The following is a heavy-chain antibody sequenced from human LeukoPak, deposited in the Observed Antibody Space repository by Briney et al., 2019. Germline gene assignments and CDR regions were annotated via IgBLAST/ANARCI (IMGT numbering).Heavy chain of an antibody. V-gene: IGHV3-21*01. CDR2: ISSSNSYI. D-gene: IGHD3-10*01. Sequence: GGSLRLSCAAWGFTFSSYSMNWVRQAPGKGREWVSSISSSNSYIYYTDSVKGRFTISRDDARNSLDLQMNSLRPEDTAVYYCASGIYYASVHTWSPVWGQGTLVTVSS. CDR3: ASGIYYASVHTWSPV. CDR1: GFTFSSYS. J-gene: IGHJ4*02.